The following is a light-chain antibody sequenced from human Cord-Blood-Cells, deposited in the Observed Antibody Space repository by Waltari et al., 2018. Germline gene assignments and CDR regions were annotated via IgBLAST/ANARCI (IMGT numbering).Light chain of an antibody. J-gene: IGKJ2*01. V-gene: IGKV3-15*01. CDR2: GAS. CDR3: QQYNNWPYP. Sequence: EIAMTQSPATLSVYPRERATLSSRASQSVSSNLAWYQQKPGQAPRLLIYGASTRATGSPARFSGSGSGTEFTLTISSLQSEDFAVDYCQQYNNWPYPFGQGTKLEIK. CDR1: QSVSSN.